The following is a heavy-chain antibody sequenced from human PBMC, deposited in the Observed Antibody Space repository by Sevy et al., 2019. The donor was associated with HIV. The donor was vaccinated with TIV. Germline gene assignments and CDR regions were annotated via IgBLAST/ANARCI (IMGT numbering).Heavy chain of an antibody. CDR2: IIPIFGTA. D-gene: IGHD3-22*01. J-gene: IGHJ6*02. Sequence: ASVKVSCKASGGTFSSYAISWVRQAPGQGLEWMGGIIPIFGTANYAQKFQGRVTITADESTRTAYMEPGSLRSEDTAVDYCAGDYRSPRYYDSRRAYSGMDVWGQGTTVTVSS. CDR3: AGDYRSPRYYDSRRAYSGMDV. CDR1: GGTFSSYA. V-gene: IGHV1-69*13.